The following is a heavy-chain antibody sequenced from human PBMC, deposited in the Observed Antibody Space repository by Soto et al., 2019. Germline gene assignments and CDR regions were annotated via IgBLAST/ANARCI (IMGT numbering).Heavy chain of an antibody. J-gene: IGHJ5*02. CDR1: GGSMRNVY. V-gene: IGHV4-59*01. CDR3: ARGPDLYDYGGNSRGGWFDP. Sequence: SETLSLTCTVSGGSMRNVYWSWIRQPPGKRLEWIGFIFHSGNAKYNPSLKSRVTISIDTSKSQFSLSLDSVTAADTAVYYCARGPDLYDYGGNSRGGWFDPWGQGTLVTVSS. D-gene: IGHD4-17*01. CDR2: IFHSGNA.